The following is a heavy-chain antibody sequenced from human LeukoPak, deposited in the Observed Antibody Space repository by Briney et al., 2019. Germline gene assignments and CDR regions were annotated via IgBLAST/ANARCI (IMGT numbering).Heavy chain of an antibody. J-gene: IGHJ6*03. CDR2: ISSSGSTI. CDR3: ARYSSSWYDYYYYYMDV. CDR1: GFTFSSNS. Sequence: PGGSLRLSCAASGFTFSSNSMNWVRQAPGKGLEWVSYISSSGSTIYYADSVKGRFTISRDNAKNSLYLQMNSLRAEDTAVYYCARYSSSWYDYYYYYMDVWGKGTTVTISS. D-gene: IGHD6-13*01. V-gene: IGHV3-48*04.